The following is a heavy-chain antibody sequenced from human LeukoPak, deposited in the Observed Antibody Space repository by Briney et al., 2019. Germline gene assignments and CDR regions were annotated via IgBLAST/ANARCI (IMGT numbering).Heavy chain of an antibody. CDR3: ARGRGRGVLITTSRRSFWFDS. D-gene: IGHD3-22*01. CDR1: GGSISNYY. V-gene: IGHV4-59*12. J-gene: IGHJ5*01. Sequence: PSETLSLTCPVAGGSISNYYWSWIRQPPGKGLEWIGYIHYSGSTNYNPSLKGRVTISVDTSKNQFSLKLSSVTAADTAVYYCARGRGRGVLITTSRRSFWFDSWGQGTLVTVSS. CDR2: IHYSGST.